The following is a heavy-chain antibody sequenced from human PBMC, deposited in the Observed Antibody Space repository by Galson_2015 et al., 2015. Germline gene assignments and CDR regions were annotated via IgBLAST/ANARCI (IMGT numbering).Heavy chain of an antibody. J-gene: IGHJ2*01. CDR1: GFTFSSYG. CDR2: ISYDGSNK. CDR3: AREDYGDYAGYDL. Sequence: SLRLSCAASGFTFSSYGMHWVRQAPGKGLEWVAVISYDGSNKYYADSVKGRFTISRDNSKNTLYLQMNSLRAEDTAVYYCAREDYGDYAGYDLWGRGTLVTVSS. V-gene: IGHV3-30*03. D-gene: IGHD4-17*01.